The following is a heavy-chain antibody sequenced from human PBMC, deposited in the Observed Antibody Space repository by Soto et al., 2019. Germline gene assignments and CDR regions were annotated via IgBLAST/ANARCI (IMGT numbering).Heavy chain of an antibody. Sequence: EVQLVESGGGLVQPGGSLRLSCAASGFFFPTYRMSWVRQAPGKGLEGVADINQDGSAKYHVDSVKGRFTISRDNPKNSLYLQLNSLRAEDTAIYYCTRGGDYGGRQDAFDIWGQGTMVTVSS. J-gene: IGHJ3*02. CDR3: TRGGDYGGRQDAFDI. D-gene: IGHD4-17*01. CDR2: INQDGSAK. V-gene: IGHV3-7*03. CDR1: GFFFPTYR.